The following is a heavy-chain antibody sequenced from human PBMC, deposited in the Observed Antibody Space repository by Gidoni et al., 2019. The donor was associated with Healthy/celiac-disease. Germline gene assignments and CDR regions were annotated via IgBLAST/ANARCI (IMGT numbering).Heavy chain of an antibody. CDR1: GFTFSDYY. D-gene: IGHD6-13*01. V-gene: IGHV3-11*01. CDR2: LCSSGSTI. Sequence: QVQLVESGGGLVKPGGSLRLSGAASGFTFSDYYMSWIRQAPGKGLEWVSYLCSSGSTIYYAASVKGRFTISRDNAKNSLYLQMNSLRAEDTAVYYCARDGYSSSSRNMDVWGKGTTVTVSS. CDR3: ARDGYSSSSRNMDV. J-gene: IGHJ6*03.